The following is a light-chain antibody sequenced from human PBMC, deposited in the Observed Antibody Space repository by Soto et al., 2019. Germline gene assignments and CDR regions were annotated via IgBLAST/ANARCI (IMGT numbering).Light chain of an antibody. Sequence: DIVMTQSPLSLPVTPGEPASISCRSSQSLLHSNGYNYLDWYLQKPGQSPQLLICLGSNRASGVPDRFSGSGSGTDFTLKISRVEADDVGVYYCMQALQTPFTFGPGTKVDIK. CDR3: MQALQTPFT. CDR1: QSLLHSNGYNY. V-gene: IGKV2-28*01. CDR2: LGS. J-gene: IGKJ3*01.